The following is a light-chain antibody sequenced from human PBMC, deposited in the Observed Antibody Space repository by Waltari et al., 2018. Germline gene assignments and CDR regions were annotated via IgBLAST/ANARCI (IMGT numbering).Light chain of an antibody. Sequence: DIQMTQSPSSLSASVGERVTITCQARQDIRKNLHWCQQKPEKAPQVLIFDASHSQAAVPSRFSGSGSGTDFAFTISSLQPEDIGTYYCQQYANLPLTFGGGTRVEIK. CDR2: DAS. J-gene: IGKJ4*01. CDR3: QQYANLPLT. CDR1: QDIRKN. V-gene: IGKV1-33*01.